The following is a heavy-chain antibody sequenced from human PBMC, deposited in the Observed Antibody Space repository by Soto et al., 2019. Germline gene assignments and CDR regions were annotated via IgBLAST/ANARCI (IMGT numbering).Heavy chain of an antibody. V-gene: IGHV3-23*01. Sequence: GGSLRLSCAASGFTFDTYAMSWVRQAPGKGLEWVSAISGSGANTYYADSAKGRFTISRDNSKNTLYLQMNSLRAEDTAVYYCARDRARVTFDIWGQGTMVTVSS. CDR2: ISGSGANT. CDR1: GFTFDTYA. J-gene: IGHJ3*02. CDR3: ARDRARVTFDI. D-gene: IGHD3-10*01.